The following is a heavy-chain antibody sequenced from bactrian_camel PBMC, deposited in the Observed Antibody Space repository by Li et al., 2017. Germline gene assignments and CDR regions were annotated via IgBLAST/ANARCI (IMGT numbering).Heavy chain of an antibody. CDR3: VKVDTYYRGTYTWTYTD. D-gene: IGHD2*01. V-gene: IGHV3S42*01. CDR2: INSGGERT. CDR1: GFIFSNYA. J-gene: IGHJ4*01. Sequence: QLVESGGGLVQPGGSLRLSCTASGFIFSNYAMSWVRQAPGKGVEWVSNINSGGERTNYANSVKGRFTISRDNAKNTLSLHLNSLKTEDTAMYYCVKVDTYYRGTYTWTYTDWGQGTQVTVS.